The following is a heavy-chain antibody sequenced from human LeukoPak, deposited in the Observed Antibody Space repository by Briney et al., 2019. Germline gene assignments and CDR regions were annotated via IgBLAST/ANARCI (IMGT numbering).Heavy chain of an antibody. Sequence: SETLSLTCTVSGGSISSGDYYWSWIRQPPGKRLEWVGYIYYSGSTYYNPSLNSRVTISVDTSTNQYSLKLRSVTAADTAVYYCARGRSDFWSGYFNWFDPWGQGTLVTVSS. D-gene: IGHD3-3*01. J-gene: IGHJ5*02. V-gene: IGHV4-30-4*01. CDR2: IYYSGST. CDR1: GGSISSGDYY. CDR3: ARGRSDFWSGYFNWFDP.